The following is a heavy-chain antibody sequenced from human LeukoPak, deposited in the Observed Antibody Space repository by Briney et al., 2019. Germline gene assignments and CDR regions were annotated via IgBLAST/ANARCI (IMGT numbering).Heavy chain of an antibody. CDR2: INWNGGST. CDR3: ARVGGEGPLYDFWSGYYSKYYYYYYMDV. V-gene: IGHV3-20*04. D-gene: IGHD3-3*01. Sequence: PGGSLRLSCAASGFTFDDYGMSWARQAPGKGLEWVSGINWNGGSTGYADSVKGRFTISRDNAKNSLYLQMNSLRAEDTALYYCARVGGEGPLYDFWSGYYSKYYYYYYMDVWGKGTTVTVSS. CDR1: GFTFDDYG. J-gene: IGHJ6*03.